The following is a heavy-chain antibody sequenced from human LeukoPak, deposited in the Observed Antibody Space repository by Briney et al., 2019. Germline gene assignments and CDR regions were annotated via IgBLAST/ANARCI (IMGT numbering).Heavy chain of an antibody. D-gene: IGHD2-2*01. CDR2: ISSSGGSA. Sequence: GGSLRLSCAASGFTFSNYAMSWVRQAPGKGLEWVSSISSSGGSAYYADSVKGRFTISRDNSKNTLYLQMNSLRAEDTAVYYCAKDGQGKVPAAIPGDAFDIWGQGTMVTVSS. CDR1: GFTFSNYA. V-gene: IGHV3-23*01. J-gene: IGHJ3*02. CDR3: AKDGQGKVPAAIPGDAFDI.